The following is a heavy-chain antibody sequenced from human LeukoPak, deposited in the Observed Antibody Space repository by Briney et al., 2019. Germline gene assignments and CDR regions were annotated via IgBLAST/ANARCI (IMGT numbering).Heavy chain of an antibody. CDR2: ISYDGSNK. CDR1: GFTFSSSA. D-gene: IGHD4-23*01. Sequence: GRSLRLSCAASGFTFSSSAMHWVRKAPGKGLEWVAVISYDGSNKYYADSVKGRFTISRDNSKNTLYLQMNSLRAEDTAVYFCVRAIGSNTLWGQGTLVTVSS. V-gene: IGHV3-30-3*01. CDR3: VRAIGSNTL. J-gene: IGHJ4*02.